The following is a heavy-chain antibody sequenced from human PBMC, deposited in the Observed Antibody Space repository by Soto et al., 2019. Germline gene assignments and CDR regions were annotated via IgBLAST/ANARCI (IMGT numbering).Heavy chain of an antibody. Sequence: SETLSLTCTVSGGSVSSYYWSWIRQPPGKGLEWIGYIYYSGSTNYNPSLKSRDTISVDTSKNQFSLKLSSVTAADTAVYFCASVPIPSIAAADYYYYYGMDVWRQGTTVT. CDR3: ASVPIPSIAAADYYYYYGMDV. J-gene: IGHJ6*02. V-gene: IGHV4-59*02. CDR1: GGSVSSYY. CDR2: IYYSGST. D-gene: IGHD6-6*01.